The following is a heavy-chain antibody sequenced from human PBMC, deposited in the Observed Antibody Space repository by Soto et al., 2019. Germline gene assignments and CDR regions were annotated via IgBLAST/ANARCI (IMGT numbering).Heavy chain of an antibody. J-gene: IGHJ5*01. Sequence: SVKVSCKASGGTFSSYAISWVRQTPGQGLEWMGGIIPIFGTANYAQKFHGRVTITADKSTSTAYMELSSLRSEDTAVYFCARGNHRNYDDWSDPWGQGTLVTVSS. CDR3: ARGNHRNYDDWSDP. D-gene: IGHD4-4*01. V-gene: IGHV1-69*06. CDR2: IIPIFGTA. CDR1: GGTFSSYA.